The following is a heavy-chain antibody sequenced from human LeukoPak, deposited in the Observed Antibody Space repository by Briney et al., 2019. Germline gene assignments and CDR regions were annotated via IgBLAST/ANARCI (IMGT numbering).Heavy chain of an antibody. CDR2: ISSSGSTI. CDR3: ARDLPYGDYVDY. CDR1: GFTFSDYY. V-gene: IGHV3-11*01. D-gene: IGHD4-17*01. Sequence: GGSLRLSCAASGFTFSDYYMSWIRQAPGKGLEWVSYISSSGSTIYYADSVKGRFTISRDNAKNPLYLQMNSLRAEDTAVYYCARDLPYGDYVDYWGQGTLVTVSS. J-gene: IGHJ4*02.